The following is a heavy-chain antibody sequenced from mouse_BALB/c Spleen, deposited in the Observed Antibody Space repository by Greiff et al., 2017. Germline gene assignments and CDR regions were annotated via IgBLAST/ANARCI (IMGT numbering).Heavy chain of an antibody. Sequence: EVQLQQSGPELVKPGASVKISCKASGYSFTGYFMNWVMQSHGKSLEWIGRINPYNGDTFYNQKFKGKATLTVDKSSSTAHMELRSLASEDSAVYDCARADPLYWYFDVWGAGTTVTVSS. J-gene: IGHJ1*01. CDR3: ARADPLYWYFDV. CDR2: INPYNGDT. V-gene: IGHV1-20*02. CDR1: GYSFTGYF.